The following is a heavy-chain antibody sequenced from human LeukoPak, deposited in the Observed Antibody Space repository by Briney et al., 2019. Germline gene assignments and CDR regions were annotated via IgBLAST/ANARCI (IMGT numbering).Heavy chain of an antibody. CDR2: INHSGST. CDR3: ARGHIVATTINWFDP. CDR1: GGSFSGYY. J-gene: IGHJ5*02. Sequence: PSETLSLTCAVYGGSFSGYYWSWIRQPPGKGLEWIGEINHSGSTNYNPSLKSRVTISVDTSKNQFSLKLSSVTAADTAVYYCARGHIVATTINWFDPWGQGTLVTVSS. D-gene: IGHD5-12*01. V-gene: IGHV4-34*01.